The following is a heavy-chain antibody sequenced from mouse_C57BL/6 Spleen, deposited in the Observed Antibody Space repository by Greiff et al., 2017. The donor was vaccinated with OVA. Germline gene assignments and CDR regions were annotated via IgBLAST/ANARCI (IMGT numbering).Heavy chain of an antibody. V-gene: IGHV3-6*01. Sequence: EVQLVESGPGLVKPSQSLSLTCSVTGYSITSGYYWNWIRQFPGNKLEWMGYISYDGSNNYNPSLKNRISITRDTSKNQFFLKLNSVTTEDTATYYCARLYGSSLYYYAMDYWGQGTSVTVSS. CDR2: ISYDGSN. CDR3: ARLYGSSLYYYAMDY. CDR1: GYSITSGYY. J-gene: IGHJ4*01. D-gene: IGHD1-1*01.